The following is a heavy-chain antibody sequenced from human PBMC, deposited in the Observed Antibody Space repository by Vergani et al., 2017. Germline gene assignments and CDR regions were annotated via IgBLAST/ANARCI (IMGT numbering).Heavy chain of an antibody. D-gene: IGHD3-22*01. CDR2: LNPTTGHT. CDR1: GYIFKNYY. Sequence: VQLVQSGAEVRKPGASVTVSCTASGYIFKNYYIHWLRQAPGQAFEWMGILNPTTGHTTSAQKFMGRVDMTRDPSTDTSTRTVQMTLSSLRSEDTAVYYCARGHYYYSSGYYYPSMLPHRYYYYGMDVWGQGTTVTVSS. V-gene: IGHV1-46*02. J-gene: IGHJ6*02. CDR3: ARGHYYYSSGYYYPSMLPHRYYYYGMDV.